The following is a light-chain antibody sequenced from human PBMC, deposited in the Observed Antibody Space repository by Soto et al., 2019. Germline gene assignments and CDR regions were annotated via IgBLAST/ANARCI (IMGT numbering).Light chain of an antibody. V-gene: IGLV2-14*01. CDR1: SSDVGAYSS. Sequence: QSALTQPASVSGSPGQSVTISCTGTSSDVGAYSSVSWYQQYPGKAPKLMIYDVSNRPSGVSNRFSGSKSGNTASLIISGLQAEDEADYYCSSYTNNSPLVFGGGTKLTVL. CDR2: DVS. J-gene: IGLJ2*01. CDR3: SSYTNNSPLV.